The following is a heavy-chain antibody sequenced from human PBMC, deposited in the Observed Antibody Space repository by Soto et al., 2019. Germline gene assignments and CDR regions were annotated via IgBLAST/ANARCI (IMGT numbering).Heavy chain of an antibody. CDR2: IWYDGSDK. Sequence: QVQLVESGGGVVHPGRSLRLSCAASGFTFNTYGMHWVRQAPGKGLEWVAVIWYDGSDKYYGDSVKGRFTISRDNSKNTLYLQMNILRAEDTAVYYCARDVAHLAYMDVWGQGTTVTVSS. CDR1: GFTFNTYG. J-gene: IGHJ6*02. CDR3: ARDVAHLAYMDV. V-gene: IGHV3-33*01. D-gene: IGHD2-15*01.